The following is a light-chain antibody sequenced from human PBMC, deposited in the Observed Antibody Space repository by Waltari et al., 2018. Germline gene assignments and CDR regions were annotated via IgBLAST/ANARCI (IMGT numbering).Light chain of an antibody. CDR2: GAS. V-gene: IGKV3-20*01. CDR1: QSVNRT. J-gene: IGKJ1*01. Sequence: EIVLTQPQGTLPLSQGERATLSCRASQSVNRTLAWYQQKPGQATRLLIYGASIRATGIPDRFSGSGSGTDFSLTISRLEPEDFAVYYCQQYVRLPETFGQGTKVEIK. CDR3: QQYVRLPET.